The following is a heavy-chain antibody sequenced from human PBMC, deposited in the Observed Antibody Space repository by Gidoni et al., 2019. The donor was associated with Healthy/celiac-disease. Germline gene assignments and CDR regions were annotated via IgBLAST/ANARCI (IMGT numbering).Heavy chain of an antibody. CDR2: INHSGST. CDR1: GGSFSGYY. Sequence: QVQLQQWGAGLLKPSETLSLTCAVYGGSFSGYYWSWIRQPPGKGLEWIGEINHSGSTNYNPSLKSRVTISVDTSKNQFSLKLSSVTAADTAVYYCARGVKGVLMVYAIHGFDPWGQGTLVTVSS. CDR3: ARGVKGVLMVYAIHGFDP. J-gene: IGHJ5*02. D-gene: IGHD2-8*01. V-gene: IGHV4-34*01.